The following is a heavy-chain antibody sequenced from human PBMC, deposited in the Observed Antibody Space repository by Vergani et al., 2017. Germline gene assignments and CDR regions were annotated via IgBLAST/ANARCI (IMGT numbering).Heavy chain of an antibody. CDR1: GFTFSSYG. Sequence: QVQLVESGGGVVQPGGSLRLSCAASGFTFSSYGMHWVRQAPGKGLEWVAFIRYDGSNKYYADSVKGRFTISRDNSKNTLYLQMNSLRAEDTAVYYCAKDSGSSGWYDGVCSDFWGQGTLVTVSS. CDR2: IRYDGSNK. V-gene: IGHV3-30*02. CDR3: AKDSGSSGWYDGVCSDF. J-gene: IGHJ4*02. D-gene: IGHD6-19*01.